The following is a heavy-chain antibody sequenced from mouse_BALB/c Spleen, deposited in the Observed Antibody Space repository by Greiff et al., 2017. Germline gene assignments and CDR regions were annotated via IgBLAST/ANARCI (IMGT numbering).Heavy chain of an antibody. CDR1: GYSLTSYG. CDR3: AREKYGNYVFDY. Sequence: VQRVESGPGLVAPSQSLSITCTVSGYSLTSYGVHWVRQPPGKGLEWLGVIWAGGSTNYNSALMSRLSISKDNSKSKVFLKMNRLQTDDTAMYYCAREKYGNYVFDYWGQGTTLTVSS. J-gene: IGHJ2*01. D-gene: IGHD2-10*02. CDR2: IWAGGST. V-gene: IGHV2-9*02.